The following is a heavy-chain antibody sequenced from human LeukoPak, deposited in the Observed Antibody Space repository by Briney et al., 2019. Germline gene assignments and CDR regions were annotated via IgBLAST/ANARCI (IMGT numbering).Heavy chain of an antibody. V-gene: IGHV3-23*01. CDR3: AKDPLTFGGVPSYFDS. Sequence: GGSLRLSCAASGFIFSNYAVNWVRQAPGKGLEWVSAISGSGGSTYYADSVKGRFTISRDNSKTTLYLQMNSLRAEDTAVYYCAKDPLTFGGVPSYFDSWGQGTLVTVSS. J-gene: IGHJ4*02. D-gene: IGHD3-16*01. CDR1: GFIFSNYA. CDR2: ISGSGGST.